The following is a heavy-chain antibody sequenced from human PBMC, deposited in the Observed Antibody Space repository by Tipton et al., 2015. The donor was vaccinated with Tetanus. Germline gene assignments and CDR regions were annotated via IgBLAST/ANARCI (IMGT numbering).Heavy chain of an antibody. CDR2: IYSTGRT. Sequence: SLRLSCVASGFTFSDHYMSWIRQAPGKGLEWASLIYSTGRTHYADSVKGRFTISRDSSKNTVYLEMNSLRAEDTAVYYCARDTVRQQEGGAQWYYLGMDVWGQGTTVTVSS. J-gene: IGHJ6*02. D-gene: IGHD3-10*02. V-gene: IGHV3-53*01. CDR3: ARDTVRQQEGGAQWYYLGMDV. CDR1: GFTFSDHY.